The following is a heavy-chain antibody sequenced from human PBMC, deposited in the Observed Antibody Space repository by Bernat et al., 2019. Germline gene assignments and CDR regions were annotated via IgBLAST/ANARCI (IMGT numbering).Heavy chain of an antibody. CDR1: GGSFSGYY. Sequence: QVQLQQWGAGLLKPSETLSLTCAVYGGSFSGYYWSWIRQPPGKGLEWIGEINHSGSTNYNPSLKSRVTISVDTSKNQFSLKLSSVTAADTAVYYCATFDSGSYVFDYWGQGTLVTVS. D-gene: IGHD1-26*01. CDR3: ATFDSGSYVFDY. J-gene: IGHJ4*02. V-gene: IGHV4-34*01. CDR2: INHSGST.